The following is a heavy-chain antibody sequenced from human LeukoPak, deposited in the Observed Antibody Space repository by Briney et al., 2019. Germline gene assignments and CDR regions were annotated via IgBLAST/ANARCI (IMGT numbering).Heavy chain of an antibody. CDR2: IKPNSGGT. V-gene: IGHV1-2*02. CDR1: GYTFTDYY. J-gene: IGHJ4*02. CDR3: ARHGRTRTFGEVIVTRARYFDY. Sequence: ASVKVSCKASGYTFTDYYMHWVRQAPGQGLEWMGWIKPNSGGTNYSQKFQGRVSMTRDTSISTAYMELSRLRSDDTAVYYCARHGRTRTFGEVIVTRARYFDYWGQGTPVTVSS. D-gene: IGHD3-16*02.